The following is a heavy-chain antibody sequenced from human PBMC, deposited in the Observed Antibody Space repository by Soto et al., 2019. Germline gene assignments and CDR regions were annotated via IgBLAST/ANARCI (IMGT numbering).Heavy chain of an antibody. J-gene: IGHJ4*02. V-gene: IGHV3-23*01. CDR3: AKDQLWVSGRYYFDS. CDR2: ISGSGHTT. Sequence: EVQLLESGGGLIQPGGSLRLSCTASIFSFSTYAMSWVRQAPGKGLEWVSTISGSGHTTYYADSVKGRFTVSRDNSKRTMFLQMSSLRAEDTAMYYCAKDQLWVSGRYYFDSWGRGTLFTVYS. CDR1: IFSFSTYA. D-gene: IGHD6-19*01.